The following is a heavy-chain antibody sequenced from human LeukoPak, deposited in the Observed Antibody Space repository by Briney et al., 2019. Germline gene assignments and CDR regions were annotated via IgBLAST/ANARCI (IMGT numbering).Heavy chain of an antibody. Sequence: GGSLRLSCEASGFTFSSYGMHWVRQAPGKGLEWVAVIWYDGSNKYYADSVKGRFTISRDNSKNTLYLQMNSLRAEDTAVYYCARGRIQLWSRLDYWGQGTLVTVSS. J-gene: IGHJ4*02. D-gene: IGHD5-18*01. V-gene: IGHV3-33*01. CDR1: GFTFSSYG. CDR3: ARGRIQLWSRLDY. CDR2: IWYDGSNK.